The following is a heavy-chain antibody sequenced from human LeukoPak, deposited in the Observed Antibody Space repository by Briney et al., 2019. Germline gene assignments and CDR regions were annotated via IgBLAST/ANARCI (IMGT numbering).Heavy chain of an antibody. Sequence: SETLSLTCAVYGGSFKGYYWSWIRQPPGKGLEWIGEINHSGSTNYNPSLKSRVTISVDTSKNQFSLKLSSVTAADTAVYYCARVGDWNDLVYWGQGTLVTVSS. CDR1: GGSFKGYY. CDR3: ARVGDWNDLVY. CDR2: INHSGST. J-gene: IGHJ4*02. V-gene: IGHV4-34*01. D-gene: IGHD1-1*01.